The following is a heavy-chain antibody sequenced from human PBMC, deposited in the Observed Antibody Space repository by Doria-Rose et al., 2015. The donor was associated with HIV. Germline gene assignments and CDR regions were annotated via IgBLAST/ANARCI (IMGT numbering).Heavy chain of an antibody. CDR3: ARMGSYRELDY. V-gene: IGHV4-31*03. CDR1: GASVSSRGYY. CDR2: TYYTGTS. J-gene: IGHJ4*02. Sequence: VAPSETMSLTCSVSGASVSSRGYYWNWIRQVPGKGLESLGYTYYTGTSDYSPSLKSRLNMAVDTSKNQFSLKLSFVTVADTAVYYCARMGSYRELDYWGQGALVIVSA. D-gene: IGHD3-3*01.